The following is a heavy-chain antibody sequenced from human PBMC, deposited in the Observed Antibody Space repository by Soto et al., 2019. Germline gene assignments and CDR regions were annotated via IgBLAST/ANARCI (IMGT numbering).Heavy chain of an antibody. J-gene: IGHJ5*02. V-gene: IGHV4-34*01. CDR2: INHSGST. Sequence: QVQLQQWGAGLLKPSETLSLTCAVYGGSFSGYYWSWIRQPPGKGLEWIGEINHSGSTNYNPSLKSRLTISVDTSKNQFSLKLSSVTVADTAVYYCARATSLYDYVWGSYRWSGWFDPWGQGTLVTVSS. CDR3: ARATSLYDYVWGSYRWSGWFDP. CDR1: GGSFSGYY. D-gene: IGHD3-16*02.